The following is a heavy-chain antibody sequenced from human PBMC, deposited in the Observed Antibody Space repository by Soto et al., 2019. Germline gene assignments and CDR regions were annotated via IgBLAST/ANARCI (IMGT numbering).Heavy chain of an antibody. J-gene: IGHJ6*02. CDR3: ARSADRCYGMDV. Sequence: ASVKVSCKASGYTFTGYYMHWVRQAPGQGLEWMGWINPNSGGTNYAQKFQGWVTMTRDTSISTAYMELSRLRSDDTAVYYCARSADRCYGMDVWGQGNTVTVSS. D-gene: IGHD2-15*01. CDR1: GYTFTGYY. V-gene: IGHV1-2*04. CDR2: INPNSGGT.